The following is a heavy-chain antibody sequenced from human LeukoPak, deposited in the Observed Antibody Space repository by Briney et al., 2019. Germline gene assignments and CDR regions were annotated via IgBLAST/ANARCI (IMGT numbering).Heavy chain of an antibody. CDR2: IVVGSGNT. D-gene: IGHD2-15*01. CDR3: AAGYCSGGSCYPYYYYGMDV. J-gene: IGHJ6*02. CDR1: GFTFTSSA. V-gene: IGHV1-58*01. Sequence: SVKVSCKASGFTFTSSAVQWVRQARGQRLGWIGWIVVGSGNTNYAQKFQERVTITRDMSTSTAYMELSSLRSEDTAVYYCAAGYCSGGSCYPYYYYGMDVWGQGTTVTVSS.